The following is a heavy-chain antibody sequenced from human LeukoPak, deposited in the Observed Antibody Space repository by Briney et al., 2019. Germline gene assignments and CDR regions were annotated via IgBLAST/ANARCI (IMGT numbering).Heavy chain of an antibody. D-gene: IGHD5-18*01. J-gene: IGHJ4*02. CDR2: IYYSGST. CDR1: GGSISSCY. Sequence: PSETLSLTCTVSGGSISSCYWSWIRQPPGKGLEWTGYIYYSGSTNYNPSLKSRVTISVDTSKNQFSLKLSSVTAADTAVYYCARGEGVRYSYGPKNPHYFDYWGQGTLVTVSS. CDR3: ARGEGVRYSYGPKNPHYFDY. V-gene: IGHV4-59*01.